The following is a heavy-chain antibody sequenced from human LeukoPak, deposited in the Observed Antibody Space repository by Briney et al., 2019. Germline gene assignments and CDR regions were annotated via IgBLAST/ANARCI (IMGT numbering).Heavy chain of an antibody. CDR3: ASEHCTNGVCSFDY. CDR2: ISSSGSTI. D-gene: IGHD2-8*01. Sequence: GGPLRLSCAASGFTFSSYEMNWVRQAPGKGLEWVSYISSSGSTIYYADSVKGRFTISRDNAKNSLYLQMNSLRAEDTAVYYCASEHCTNGVCSFDYWGQGTLVTVSS. V-gene: IGHV3-48*03. J-gene: IGHJ4*02. CDR1: GFTFSSYE.